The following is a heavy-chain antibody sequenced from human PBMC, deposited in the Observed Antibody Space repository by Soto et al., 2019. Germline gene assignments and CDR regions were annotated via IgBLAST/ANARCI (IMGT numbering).Heavy chain of an antibody. Sequence: SETLSLTCAVYGGSISGYYWSWIRQPPGKGLEWIGEINHSGSTNYNPSLKSRVTISVDTSKNQFSLKLSSVTAADTAVYYCARVVGYYGSGSYNWFDPWGQGTLVTVSS. V-gene: IGHV4-34*01. CDR1: GGSISGYY. CDR3: ARVVGYYGSGSYNWFDP. J-gene: IGHJ5*02. CDR2: INHSGST. D-gene: IGHD3-10*01.